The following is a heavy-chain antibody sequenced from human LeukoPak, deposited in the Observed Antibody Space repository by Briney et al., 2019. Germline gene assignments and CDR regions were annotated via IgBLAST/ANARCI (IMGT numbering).Heavy chain of an antibody. D-gene: IGHD2-2*01. Sequence: ASVKVSCKASGYTFTSYGITWVRQAPGQGLEWMGWISAYNGNTNYAQKLQGRVTMTTDTSTSTAYMELRSLRSDDTAVYYCARRYCSSTSCHPDEEYFQHWGQGTLVTVSS. J-gene: IGHJ1*01. CDR1: GYTFTSYG. V-gene: IGHV1-18*01. CDR3: ARRYCSSTSCHPDEEYFQH. CDR2: ISAYNGNT.